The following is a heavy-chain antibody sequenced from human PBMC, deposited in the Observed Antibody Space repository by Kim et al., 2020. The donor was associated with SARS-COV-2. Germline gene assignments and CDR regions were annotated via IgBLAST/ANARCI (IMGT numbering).Heavy chain of an antibody. Sequence: GGSLRLSCAASGFTFSSYTFHWFRQAPGKGLEWVAVISSDGSEKYYAESVKGRFAISRDNSKNTVYLQMNSLRAEDTAVYYCTRDRSSRFNSGTYYRYWGQGTLVTVSS. CDR2: ISSDGSEK. CDR1: GFTFSSYT. CDR3: TRDRSSRFNSGTYYRY. J-gene: IGHJ4*02. D-gene: IGHD3-10*01. V-gene: IGHV3-30*09.